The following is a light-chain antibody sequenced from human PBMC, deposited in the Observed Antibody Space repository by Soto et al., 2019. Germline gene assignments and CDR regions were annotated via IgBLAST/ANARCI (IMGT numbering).Light chain of an antibody. CDR1: ISDVGSHNL. Sequence: QSVLTQPASVSGSPGQSITISCTGTISDVGSHNLVSWYQQRPDKAPKLIIYEVNERPSGVSSRFSGSKSGNTASLTVSGLQPDDEADYHCCSFAGSNPFPYVFGTGTKVTVL. V-gene: IGLV2-23*02. CDR3: CSFAGSNPFPYV. J-gene: IGLJ1*01. CDR2: EVN.